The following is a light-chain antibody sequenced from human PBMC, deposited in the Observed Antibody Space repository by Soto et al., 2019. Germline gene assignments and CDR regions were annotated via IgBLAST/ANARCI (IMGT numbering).Light chain of an antibody. V-gene: IGKV1-5*03. CDR1: QTISSW. J-gene: IGKJ1*01. Sequence: DIQMTQSPSTLSGSVGDRVTITCRASQTISSWLAWYQQKPGKAPKLLIYKASTLKSGVPSRFSGSGSRTEFTLTISSLQPDDFATYYCQLYNSYSEAFGQGTKV. CDR2: KAS. CDR3: QLYNSYSEA.